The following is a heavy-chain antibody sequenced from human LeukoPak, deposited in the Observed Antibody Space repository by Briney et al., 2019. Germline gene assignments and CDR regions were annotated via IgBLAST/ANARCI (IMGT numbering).Heavy chain of an antibody. D-gene: IGHD2/OR15-2a*01. CDR2: TYYRSKWST. Sequence: SQTPSFTCAISGDSVSSNSAAWNWIRQSPSRGLEWLGRTYYRSKWSTDYAVFVKSRITINPDTSKTQFSLHLKSVTPEDTAVYYCARMVGNSPDYWGQGTLVTVSS. V-gene: IGHV6-1*01. CDR3: ARMVGNSPDY. CDR1: GDSVSSNSAA. J-gene: IGHJ4*02.